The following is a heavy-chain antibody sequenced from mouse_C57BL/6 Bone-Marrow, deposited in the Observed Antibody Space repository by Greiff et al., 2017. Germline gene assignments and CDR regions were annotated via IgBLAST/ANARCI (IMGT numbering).Heavy chain of an antibody. Sequence: EVMLVESGGGLVKPGGSLKLSCAASGFTFSDYGMHWVRQAPEKGLEWVAYISSGSSTIYYADTVKGRFTISRDNATNTLFLQLTSLRSEDTAMXYCARRLRAWFAYWGQGTLVTVSA. V-gene: IGHV5-17*01. CDR2: ISSGSSTI. CDR3: ARRLRAWFAY. CDR1: GFTFSDYG. J-gene: IGHJ3*01.